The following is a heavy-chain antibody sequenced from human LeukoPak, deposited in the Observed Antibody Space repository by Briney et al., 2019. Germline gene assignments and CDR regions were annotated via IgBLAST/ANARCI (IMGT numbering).Heavy chain of an antibody. CDR2: IYYSGST. CDR1: GGSISSSSYY. CDR3: ARDRRDGYNFDY. J-gene: IGHJ4*02. Sequence: SETLSLTCTVSGGSISSSSYYWGWLRQPPGKGLEWIVSIYYSGSTYYNPSLKSRVTISVDTSKNQFSLKLSSVTAADTAVYYCARDRRDGYNFDYWGQGTLVTVSS. D-gene: IGHD5-24*01. V-gene: IGHV4-39*07.